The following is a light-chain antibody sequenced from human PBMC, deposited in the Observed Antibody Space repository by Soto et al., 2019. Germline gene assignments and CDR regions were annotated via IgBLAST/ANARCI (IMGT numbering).Light chain of an antibody. V-gene: IGKV3-15*01. CDR2: DAS. J-gene: IGKJ1*01. Sequence: EIAMTQSPATLSVSPGERATLSCRASQSVSSKLAWYQQKPGQAPRLLIYDASTRATGIPARFSGSGSGTEFTLTISSLQSEDFAVYYCHQYNGWPRTFGQGTKVDIK. CDR3: HQYNGWPRT. CDR1: QSVSSK.